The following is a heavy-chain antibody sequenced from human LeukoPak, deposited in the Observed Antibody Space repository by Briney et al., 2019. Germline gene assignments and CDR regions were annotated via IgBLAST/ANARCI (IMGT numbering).Heavy chain of an antibody. V-gene: IGHV4-59*08. CDR3: ARHTPGSFYFL. Sequence: PSETLSLTCTVPDGSISGYYSSWIRQPPGKGLEWIGFIFSSGSTSYNPSLKSRVTISVDTSKNQVSLRLSSVTAADTAMYYCARHTPGSFYFLWGQGTLVTVSS. CDR1: DGSISGYY. D-gene: IGHD2-15*01. J-gene: IGHJ4*02. CDR2: IFSSGST.